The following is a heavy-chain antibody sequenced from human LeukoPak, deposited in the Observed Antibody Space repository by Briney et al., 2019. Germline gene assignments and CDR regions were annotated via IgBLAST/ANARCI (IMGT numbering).Heavy chain of an antibody. J-gene: IGHJ4*02. CDR1: GDSVSSDSAA. Sequence: SQTLSLTCAISGDSVSSDSAAWNWIRQSPSRGLEWLGRTYYRSKWYYDYAVAVKSRISINPDTSKNQFSLQLSSVTPEDTAVYYCARDPVGGSTIFDYWGQGTLVTVSS. V-gene: IGHV6-1*01. CDR3: ARDPVGGSTIFDY. D-gene: IGHD1-26*01. CDR2: TYYRSKWYY.